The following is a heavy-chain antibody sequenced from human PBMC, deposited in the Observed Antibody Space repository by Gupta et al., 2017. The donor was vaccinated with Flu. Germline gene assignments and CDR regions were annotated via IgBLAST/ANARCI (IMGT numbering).Heavy chain of an antibody. CDR3: VKSRGAYYYDSSGYSLDY. CDR1: GFTFDDYA. V-gene: IGHV3-9*01. J-gene: IGHJ4*02. Sequence: EVQLVESGGGLVQPGRSLRLSCVASGFTFDDYAMHWVRQDSGKGLEWVSGISWNSGRLGYVDSVKGRFTISRDNAKNSLYLKMNSLRPEDTALYYCVKSRGAYYYDSSGYSLDYWGQGTLVTVPS. CDR2: ISWNSGRL. D-gene: IGHD3-22*01.